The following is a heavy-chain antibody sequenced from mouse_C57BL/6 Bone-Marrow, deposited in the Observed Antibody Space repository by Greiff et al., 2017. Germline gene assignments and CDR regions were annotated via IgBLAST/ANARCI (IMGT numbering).Heavy chain of an antibody. D-gene: IGHD2-4*01. J-gene: IGHJ2*01. CDR3: ARRINPYCFDY. CDR1: GYTFTSYW. CDR2: IDPSDSYT. V-gene: IGHV1-69*01. Sequence: QVQLQQPGAELVMPGASVKLSCKASGYTFTSYWMHWVKQRPGQGLEWIGEIDPSDSYTNYNQKFKGKSTLTVDKSSSTAYMQLSSLTSEDSAVSYWARRINPYCFDYWGQGATLAVCS.